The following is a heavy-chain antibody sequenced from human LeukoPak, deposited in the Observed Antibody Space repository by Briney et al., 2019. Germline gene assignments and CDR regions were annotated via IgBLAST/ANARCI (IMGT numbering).Heavy chain of an antibody. CDR1: GFTFSSYA. V-gene: IGHV3-30*04. CDR2: IAHDGKIK. CDR3: ARDWNYYGSGSSSGFDP. D-gene: IGHD3-10*01. Sequence: GGSLRLSCAASGFTFSSYAMHWVRQAPGKGLEWVAVIAHDGKIKLYTDSVKDRFTISRDNSKNTLYLQMNSLRAEDTAVYYCARDWNYYGSGSSSGFDPWGQGTLVTVSS. J-gene: IGHJ5*02.